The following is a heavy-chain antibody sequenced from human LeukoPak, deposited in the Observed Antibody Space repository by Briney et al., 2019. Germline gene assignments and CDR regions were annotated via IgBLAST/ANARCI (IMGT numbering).Heavy chain of an antibody. CDR3: ARLGLGEKILDY. CDR1: GGSFSGYY. J-gene: IGHJ4*02. Sequence: SETLSLTCAVYGGSFSGYYWSWIRQPPGKGLEWIGEINHSGSTNYNPSLKSRVTISVDTSKNQFSLKLSSVTAADTAVYYCARLGLGEKILDYWGQGTLVTVSS. V-gene: IGHV4-34*01. D-gene: IGHD3-16*01. CDR2: INHSGST.